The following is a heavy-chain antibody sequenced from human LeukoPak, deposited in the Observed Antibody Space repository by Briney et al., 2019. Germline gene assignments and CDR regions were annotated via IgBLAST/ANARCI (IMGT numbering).Heavy chain of an antibody. J-gene: IGHJ3*02. CDR1: GYTFTGYY. Sequence: ASVKVSCKASGYTFTGYYIHWVRQAPGQGLEWMGRINPNSGGTNYAQKFQGRVTMTRDTSISTAYMELSRLRSDDTAVYYCARGGDGGMWAPFDIWGQGTMVTVSS. V-gene: IGHV1-2*06. CDR3: ARGGDGGMWAPFDI. CDR2: INPNSGGT. D-gene: IGHD5-24*01.